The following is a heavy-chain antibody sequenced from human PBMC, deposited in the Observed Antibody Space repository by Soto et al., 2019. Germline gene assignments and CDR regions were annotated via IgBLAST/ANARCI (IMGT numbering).Heavy chain of an antibody. CDR2: ISGNSGST. J-gene: IGHJ4*02. V-gene: IGHV3-23*01. CDR3: AKGSSDYRTYYFDK. D-gene: IGHD3-22*01. Sequence: GGSLRLSCSASGFTFSSDAMSWVRQAPGKGLEWVSAISGNSGSTYYADSVKGRFSLSRDNSKHTLYLQMNSLRVEDTAVYYCAKGSSDYRTYYFDKRGQGTLVTGSS. CDR1: GFTFSSDA.